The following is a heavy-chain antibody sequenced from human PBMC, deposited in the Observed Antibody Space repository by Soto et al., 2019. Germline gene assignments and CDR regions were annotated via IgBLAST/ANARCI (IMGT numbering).Heavy chain of an antibody. CDR1: GYSISSGYY. D-gene: IGHD6-19*01. CDR2: IYHSGST. J-gene: IGHJ4*02. Sequence: KTSETLSLTCAVSGYSISSGYYWGWIRQPPGKGLEWIGSIYHSGSTYYNPSLKSRVTISVDTSKNQFSLKLSSVTAADTAVYYCARGFGRGWYERGSFYDYWGQGTLVTVSS. V-gene: IGHV4-38-2*01. CDR3: ARGFGRGWYERGSFYDY.